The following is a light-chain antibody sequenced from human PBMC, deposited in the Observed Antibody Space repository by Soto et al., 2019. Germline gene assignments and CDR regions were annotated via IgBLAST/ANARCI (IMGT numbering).Light chain of an antibody. J-gene: IGKJ4*01. CDR1: QNVAKNY. CDR2: GAS. Sequence: ETVLTQSPGTLSLSPGERATLSCRASQNVAKNYLAWYQHKPGQGPRLLISGASSRATGIPDSFSGSGSGTDFTLTISRLQPEDFAVYYCLQYASEPLTFGGGTKVEI. V-gene: IGKV3-20*01. CDR3: LQYASEPLT.